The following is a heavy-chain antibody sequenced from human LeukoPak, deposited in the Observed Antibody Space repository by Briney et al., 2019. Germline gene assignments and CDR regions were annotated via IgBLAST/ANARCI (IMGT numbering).Heavy chain of an antibody. V-gene: IGHV3-73*01. CDR1: GFTFSDSG. Sequence: GGSLRLSCAASGFTFSDSGIHWVRQASGKGLEWVGHIRGKADNYATVYAASVKGRFTITRDDSENTAYLQMNSLRAEDTAVYYCAREVPRIAAAGTEFDYWGQGTLVTVSS. D-gene: IGHD6-13*01. J-gene: IGHJ4*02. CDR2: IRGKADNYAT. CDR3: AREVPRIAAAGTEFDY.